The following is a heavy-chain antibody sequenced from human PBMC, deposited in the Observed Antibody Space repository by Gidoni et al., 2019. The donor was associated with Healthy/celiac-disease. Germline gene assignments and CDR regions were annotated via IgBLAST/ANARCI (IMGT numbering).Heavy chain of an antibody. V-gene: IGHV1-24*01. Sequence: QVQLVQSGAEVKKPGASVKVSCKVSGYTLTELSMHWVRQAPGKGLEWMGGFDPEDGETIYEQKFQGRVTMTEDTSTDTAYMELSSLRSEDTAVYYCATIPLYGDYPTGHSEYFQHWGQGTLVTVSS. CDR3: ATIPLYGDYPTGHSEYFQH. J-gene: IGHJ1*01. CDR1: GYTLTELS. CDR2: FDPEDGET. D-gene: IGHD4-17*01.